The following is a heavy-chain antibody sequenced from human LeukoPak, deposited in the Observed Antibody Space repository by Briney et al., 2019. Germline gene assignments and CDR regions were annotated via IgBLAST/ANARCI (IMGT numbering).Heavy chain of an antibody. D-gene: IGHD3-10*01. CDR1: GGSISSSSYY. CDR2: IYYSGST. CDR3: ARQEGRITMVRGVSGPFDY. J-gene: IGHJ4*02. Sequence: SETLSLTCTVSGGSISSSSYYWGWLRQPPGKGLEWIGSIYYSGSTYYNPSLKSRVTISVDTSKNQFSLKLSSVTAADTAVYYCARQEGRITMVRGVSGPFDYWGQGTLVTVSS. V-gene: IGHV4-39*01.